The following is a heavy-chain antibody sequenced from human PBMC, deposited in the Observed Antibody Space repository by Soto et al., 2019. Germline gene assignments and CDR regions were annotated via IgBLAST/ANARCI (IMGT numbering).Heavy chain of an antibody. D-gene: IGHD3-9*01. V-gene: IGHV3-33*01. CDR3: ASDMTGPKDY. CDR1: GFTFSSYG. CDR2: IWYDGSNK. Sequence: PGGSLRLSCAASGFTFSSYGMHWVRQAPGKGLEWVAVIWYDGSNKYYADSVKGRFTISRDNARSTLYLQMNSLRAEDTAVYYCASDMTGPKDYWGQGTLVTVSS. J-gene: IGHJ4*02.